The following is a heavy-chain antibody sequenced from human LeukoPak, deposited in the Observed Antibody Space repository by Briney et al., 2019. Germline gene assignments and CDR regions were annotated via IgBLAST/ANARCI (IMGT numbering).Heavy chain of an antibody. D-gene: IGHD6-6*01. CDR3: ARGQPGSSSSFDY. CDR1: GGSFSSHY. J-gene: IGHJ4*02. Sequence: SETLSLTCAVYGGSFSSHYWSCIRHPPGQGLDLIGEINHSGSTNYNPSLKSRVTISVDTSKNQFSLKLSSVTAADTAVYYCARGQPGSSSSFDYWGQGTLVTVSS. CDR2: INHSGST. V-gene: IGHV4-34*01.